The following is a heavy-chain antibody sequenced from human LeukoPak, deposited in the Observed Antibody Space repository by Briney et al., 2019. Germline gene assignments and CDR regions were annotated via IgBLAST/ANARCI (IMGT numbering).Heavy chain of an antibody. J-gene: IGHJ4*02. CDR2: INHSGST. D-gene: IGHD2-15*01. CDR1: GGSFSGYY. Sequence: SETLSLTCAVYGGSFSGYYWSWIRQPPGKGPEWIGEINHSGSTNYNTSLKSRVTISVDTSKNQFSLKLTSVTAADTAVYYCAIFSDCGAGSCPNDYWGQGTLVTVSS. CDR3: AIFSDCGAGSCPNDY. V-gene: IGHV4-34*01.